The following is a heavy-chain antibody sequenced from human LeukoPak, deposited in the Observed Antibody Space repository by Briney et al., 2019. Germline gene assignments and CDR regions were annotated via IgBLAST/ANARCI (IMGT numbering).Heavy chain of an antibody. J-gene: IGHJ4*02. CDR1: GFTFSSYE. CDR3: ARDLEGAGLFDY. Sequence: GGSLRLSCVASGFTFSSYEMNWVRQAPGKGLEWVSVIYSGGSTYYADSVKGRFTISRDNSKNTLYLQMNSLRAEDTAVYYCARDLEGAGLFDYWGQGTLVTVSS. D-gene: IGHD3-16*01. V-gene: IGHV3-53*01. CDR2: IYSGGST.